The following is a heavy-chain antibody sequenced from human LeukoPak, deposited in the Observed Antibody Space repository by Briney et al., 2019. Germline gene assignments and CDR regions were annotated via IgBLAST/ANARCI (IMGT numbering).Heavy chain of an antibody. CDR2: IYTSGST. V-gene: IGHV4-4*07. CDR1: GGSISSYY. CDR3: ARAVKMPITFGGVENWFAP. D-gene: IGHD3-16*01. J-gene: IGHJ5*02. Sequence: SETLSLTCTVSGGSISSYYWSWIRQPAGKVPEWIGRIYTSGSTNYNPSLKSRVTMPVDTSNIQFSLKLRSVTAADTAVYYCARAVKMPITFGGVENWFAPWGQGTLVTVSS.